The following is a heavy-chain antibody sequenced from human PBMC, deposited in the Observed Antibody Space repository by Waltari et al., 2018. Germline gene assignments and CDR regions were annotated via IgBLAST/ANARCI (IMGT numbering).Heavy chain of an antibody. CDR2: IYYSGST. V-gene: IGHV4-31*03. J-gene: IGHJ6*03. CDR3: ARESRDIYYYYMDV. CDR1: GGSISSGGYY. Sequence: QVQLQESGPGLVKPSQTLSLTCTVSGGSISSGGYYWSWIRQHPGKGLEWIGYIYYSGSTYYNPSLKSRVTISVDTSKNQFSLKLSSVTAADTAVYYCARESRDIYYYYMDVWGKGTTVTVSS.